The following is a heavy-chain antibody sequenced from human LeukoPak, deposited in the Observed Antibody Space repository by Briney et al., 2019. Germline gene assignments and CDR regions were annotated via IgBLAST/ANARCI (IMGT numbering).Heavy chain of an antibody. D-gene: IGHD2/OR15-2a*01. CDR2: GYHTGAT. CDR1: GYSISSGHY. Sequence: PSETLSLTCAASGYSISSGHYWGWIRQPPGKGLEWIGSGYHTGATYYNPSLASRVIISLDMSKNQISLKVTSVTAADTAVYHCMRHSIAGYYYYLAVWGKGTTVTVSS. V-gene: IGHV4-38-2*01. J-gene: IGHJ6*03. CDR3: MRHSIAGYYYYLAV.